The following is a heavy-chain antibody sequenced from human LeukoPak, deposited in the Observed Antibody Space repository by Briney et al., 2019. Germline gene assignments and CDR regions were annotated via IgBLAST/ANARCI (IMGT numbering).Heavy chain of an antibody. D-gene: IGHD6-19*01. Sequence: PGGSLRLSXAASGFTFSSYSMNWVRQAPGKGLEWVSSISSSSSYIYYADSVKGRFTISRDNAKNSLYLQMNSLRAEDTAVYYCASSEQWLAHLDYWGQGTLVTVSS. CDR1: GFTFSSYS. V-gene: IGHV3-21*01. CDR2: ISSSSSYI. CDR3: ASSEQWLAHLDY. J-gene: IGHJ4*02.